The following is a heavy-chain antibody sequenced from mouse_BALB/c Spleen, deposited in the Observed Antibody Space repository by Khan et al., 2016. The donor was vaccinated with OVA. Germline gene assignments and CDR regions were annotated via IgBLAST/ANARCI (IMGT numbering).Heavy chain of an antibody. D-gene: IGHD1-1*01. V-gene: IGHV1S81*02. CDR2: TNPTNGRT. Sequence: QVQLQQSGAELVKAGASVKMSCKASGYTFTSYWMHWVKQRLGQGLEWFAETNPTNGRTYYHEKFKSKATLTVDKSSSTAYLLLSGPTFEDSAVYYCARIKKIVATDFDYWGQGTTLTVSS. J-gene: IGHJ2*01. CDR1: GYTFTSYW. CDR3: ARIKKIVATDFDY.